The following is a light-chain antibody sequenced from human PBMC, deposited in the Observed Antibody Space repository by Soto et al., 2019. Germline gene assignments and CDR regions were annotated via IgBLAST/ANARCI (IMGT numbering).Light chain of an antibody. J-gene: IGLJ2*01. CDR1: FSNIGAGYD. V-gene: IGLV1-40*01. CDR2: GNY. Sequence: QAVVTQPPSVSGAPGQRVTISCTGSFSNIGAGYDVQWYQQLPGTAPKLLIYGNYNRPSGVPDRFSGSKSGTSASLAITGLQAEDEADYYCQSYDSSLTGVVFGGRTKVTVL. CDR3: QSYDSSLTGVV.